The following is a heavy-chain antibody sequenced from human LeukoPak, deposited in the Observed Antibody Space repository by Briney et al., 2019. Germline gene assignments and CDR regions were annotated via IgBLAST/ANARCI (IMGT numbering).Heavy chain of an antibody. CDR2: IDYSGAT. J-gene: IGHJ4*02. V-gene: IGHV4-59*01. Sequence: SEPLSLTCTVSGGSISTYYWSWIRQPAGKGLEWIGYIDYSGATNYTPPLKSRVTMSVDTSKHQFSLKLSSVTAADTAVYYCARVGSYCFEYWGQGTLVTVSS. D-gene: IGHD3-10*01. CDR3: ARVGSYCFEY. CDR1: GGSISTYY.